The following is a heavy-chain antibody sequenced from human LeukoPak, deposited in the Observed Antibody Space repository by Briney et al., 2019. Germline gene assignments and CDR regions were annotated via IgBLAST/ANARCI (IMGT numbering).Heavy chain of an antibody. CDR1: GVSISTYY. J-gene: IGHJ4*02. CDR2: IHPSGSA. CDR3: ARAPEFSSGWLLDC. Sequence: SETLSLTCSVSGVSISTYYGSCLRLSAGKGLEWIGRIHPSGSANYNPSLKSRVTMSIDTSKNQFSLKVTAVSAADTGVYYCARAPEFSSGWLLDCWGQGSLVTVSS. D-gene: IGHD6-19*01. V-gene: IGHV4-4*07.